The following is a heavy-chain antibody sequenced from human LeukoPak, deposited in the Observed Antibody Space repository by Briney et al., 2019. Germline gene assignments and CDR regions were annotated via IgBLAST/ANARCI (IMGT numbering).Heavy chain of an antibody. CDR2: IYTSGST. Sequence: PSETLSLTCTVSGGSISSYYWSWIRQPAGKGLEWIGRIYTSGSTNYNPSLKSRVTMSVDTSKNQFSLKLSSVTAADTAVYYCARGGHSGWSKGYNWFDPWGQGTLVTVSS. D-gene: IGHD6-19*01. V-gene: IGHV4-4*07. J-gene: IGHJ5*02. CDR3: ARGGHSGWSKGYNWFDP. CDR1: GGSISSYY.